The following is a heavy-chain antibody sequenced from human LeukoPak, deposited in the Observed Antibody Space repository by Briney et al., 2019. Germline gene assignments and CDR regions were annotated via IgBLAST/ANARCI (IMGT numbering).Heavy chain of an antibody. CDR3: ARGLMRYYYGSRIDP. V-gene: IGHV4-34*01. CDR1: GGSFSGYY. J-gene: IGHJ5*02. D-gene: IGHD3-10*01. Sequence: SETLSLTCAVYGGSFSGYYWSWIRQPPGKGLEWIGEINHSGSTNYNPSLKSRVTISVDTSKNQFSLKLSSVTAADTAVYYCARGLMRYYYGSRIDPWGQGTLVTVSS. CDR2: INHSGST.